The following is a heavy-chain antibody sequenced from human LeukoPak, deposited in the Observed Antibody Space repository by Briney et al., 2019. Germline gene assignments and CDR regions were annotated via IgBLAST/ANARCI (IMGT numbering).Heavy chain of an antibody. D-gene: IGHD3-22*01. J-gene: IGHJ4*02. CDR2: INSDGGST. CDR3: ARAPRYDSSGYYGN. Sequence: GGSLRLSCAASGFTFSSYWMHWVRQAPGKGLVWVSRINSDGGSTSYADSVKGRFTISRDNAKNTLYLQMNSLRAEDTAVYYCARAPRYDSSGYYGNWGQGTLVTVSS. V-gene: IGHV3-74*01. CDR1: GFTFSSYW.